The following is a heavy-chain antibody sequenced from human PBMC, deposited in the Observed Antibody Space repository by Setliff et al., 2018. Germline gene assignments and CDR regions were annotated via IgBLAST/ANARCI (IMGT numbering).Heavy chain of an antibody. CDR1: GFTFSSYA. Sequence: GGSLRLSCAASGFTFSSYAMSWVRQAPGKGLEWVSAISGSGGSTYYADSVKGRFTISRDNSKNTLYLQMNSLRAEDTAVYYCARLALTGYDSSGYYYALEYYYYMDVWGKGTTVTVSS. CDR2: ISGSGGST. J-gene: IGHJ6*03. V-gene: IGHV3-23*01. CDR3: ARLALTGYDSSGYYYALEYYYYMDV. D-gene: IGHD3-22*01.